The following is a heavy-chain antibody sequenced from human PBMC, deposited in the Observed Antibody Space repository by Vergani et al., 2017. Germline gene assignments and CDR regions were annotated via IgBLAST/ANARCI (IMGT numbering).Heavy chain of an antibody. CDR1: GYTFTSYG. D-gene: IGHD6-13*01. Sequence: QVQLVQSGAEVKKPGASVKVSCKASGYTFTSYGISWVRQAPGQGLEWMGWISAYNGNTNYAQKLQGRDTMTTDTSTSTAYMELRSLRSDDTAVYYCAREPYSSSWYGYYYYYMDVWGKGTTVTVSS. J-gene: IGHJ6*03. V-gene: IGHV1-18*01. CDR2: ISAYNGNT. CDR3: AREPYSSSWYGYYYYYMDV.